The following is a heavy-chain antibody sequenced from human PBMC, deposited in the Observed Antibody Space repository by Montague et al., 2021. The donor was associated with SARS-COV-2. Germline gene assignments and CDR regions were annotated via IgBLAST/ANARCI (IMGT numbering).Heavy chain of an antibody. CDR1: GGPISGYY. V-gene: IGHV4-59*01. CDR3: ARDRFIAGGRLPHGFDP. D-gene: IGHD6-13*01. CDR2: VYYSGGT. Sequence: SETLSLTCSVSGGPISGYYWSWIRQSPGKGLEWIGYVYYSGGTXXXPSXXXRVIISVDTSKSQFSLKLSSVTAADTAVYYCARDRFIAGGRLPHGFDPWGQGTLVTVPS. J-gene: IGHJ5*02.